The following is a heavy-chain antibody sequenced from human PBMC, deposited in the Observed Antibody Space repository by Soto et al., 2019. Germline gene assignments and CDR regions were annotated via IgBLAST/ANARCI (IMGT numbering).Heavy chain of an antibody. V-gene: IGHV5-10-1*01. D-gene: IGHD3-16*01. CDR1: GYSFTSYW. CDR2: IDPSDSYT. J-gene: IGHJ6*02. CDR3: ATGGLVGGRSNGMDV. Sequence: GESLKISCKGSGYSFTSYWISWVRQMPGKGLEWMGRIDPSDSYTNYSPSFQGHVTISADKSISTAYLQWSSLKASDTAMYYCATGGLVGGRSNGMDVWGQGTTVTVSS.